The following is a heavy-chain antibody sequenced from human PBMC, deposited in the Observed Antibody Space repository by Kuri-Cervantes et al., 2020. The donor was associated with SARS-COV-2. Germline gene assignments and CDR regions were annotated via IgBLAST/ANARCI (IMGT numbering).Heavy chain of an antibody. CDR3: ARDYGGKGIYFDY. D-gene: IGHD4-23*01. V-gene: IGHV1-8*01. CDR1: GYTFTSYD. CDR2: MNPNSGDT. J-gene: IGHJ4*02. Sequence: ASVKVSCKASGYTFTSYDINWVRQATGQGLEWMGWMNPNSGDTGYAQRFQGRVTMTRNTSISTAYMELSSLRSEDTAVYYCARDYGGKGIYFDYWGQGTLVTVSS.